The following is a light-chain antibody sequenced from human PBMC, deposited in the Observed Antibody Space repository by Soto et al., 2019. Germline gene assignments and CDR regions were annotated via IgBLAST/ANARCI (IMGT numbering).Light chain of an antibody. Sequence: LTQPPSASGSPGQSVTTSCTGTSSDVGGYNYVSWYQQHPGKAPKLMIYDVSKRPSGVPDRFSGSKSGNTASLTVSGLQAEDEADYYCSSYAGTNNYVFGTGTKVTVL. J-gene: IGLJ1*01. CDR2: DVS. CDR3: SSYAGTNNYV. CDR1: SSDVGGYNY. V-gene: IGLV2-8*01.